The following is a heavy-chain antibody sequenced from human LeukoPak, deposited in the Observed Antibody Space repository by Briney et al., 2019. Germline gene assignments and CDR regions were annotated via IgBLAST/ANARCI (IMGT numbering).Heavy chain of an antibody. CDR1: GFIFSSYW. CDR2: INSDGSST. D-gene: IGHD2-2*01. J-gene: IGHJ4*02. CDR3: ARRVVVPAAPYYFDY. V-gene: IGHV3-74*01. Sequence: AGGSLRLSCAASGFIFSSYWMHWVRQAPGKGLVWVSRINSDGSSTSYADSVKGRFTISRGNAKNTLYLQMNSLRAEDTAVYYCARRVVVPAAPYYFDYWGQGTLVTVSS.